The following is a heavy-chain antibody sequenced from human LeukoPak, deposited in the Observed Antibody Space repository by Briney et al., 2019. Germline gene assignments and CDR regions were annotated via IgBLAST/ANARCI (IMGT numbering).Heavy chain of an antibody. V-gene: IGHV1-2*06. CDR3: ARDRDTAMVIFDY. J-gene: IGHJ4*02. D-gene: IGHD5-18*01. Sequence: ASVKVSCKASGYTFTGYYMHWVRQAPGQGLEWMGRINPNSGGTNYAQKFQGRVTMTRDTSISTAYMELSRLRSDDTAAYYCARDRDTAMVIFDYWGQGTLVTVSS. CDR2: INPNSGGT. CDR1: GYTFTGYY.